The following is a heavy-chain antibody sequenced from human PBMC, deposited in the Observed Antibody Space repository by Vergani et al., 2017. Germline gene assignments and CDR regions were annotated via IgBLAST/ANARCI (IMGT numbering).Heavy chain of an antibody. Sequence: QVTLRESDPALVKPTQTLTLTCTFSGFSLSTSGMCVNWIRQPPGKALEWLARIDWDDDKYYSTSLKTRLTISKDTSKNQVVLIMTNMDPVDTATDYCARNRNRYYGMDVWGQGATVTVSS. V-gene: IGHV2-70*15. CDR3: ARNRNRYYGMDV. CDR2: IDWDDDK. J-gene: IGHJ6*02. CDR1: GFSLSTSGMC. D-gene: IGHD2/OR15-2a*01.